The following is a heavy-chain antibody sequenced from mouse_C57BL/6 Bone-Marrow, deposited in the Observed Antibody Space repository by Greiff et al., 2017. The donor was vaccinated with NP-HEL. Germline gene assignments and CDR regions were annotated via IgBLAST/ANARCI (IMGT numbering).Heavy chain of an antibody. CDR3: ARRGFYGNYGDWYFDV. D-gene: IGHD2-1*01. V-gene: IGHV1-69*01. CDR2: IDPSDSYT. Sequence: VQLQQPGAELVMPGASVKLSCKASGYTFTSYWMHWVKQRPGQGLEWIGEIDPSDSYTNYNQKFKGKSTLTVDKSSSTAYMQLSSLTSEDSAVYYCARRGFYGNYGDWYFDVWGTGTTVTVSS. CDR1: GYTFTSYW. J-gene: IGHJ1*03.